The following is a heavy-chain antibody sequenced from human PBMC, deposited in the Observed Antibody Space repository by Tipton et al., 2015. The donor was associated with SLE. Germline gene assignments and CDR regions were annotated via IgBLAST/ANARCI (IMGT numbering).Heavy chain of an antibody. V-gene: IGHV4-59*12. Sequence: TLSLTCTVSGGSINTYFWSWIRQPPGKGLEWIGYVYGSGSTHYNPSLTSRVTMSVDTSTNQFSLRLSSVTAADTAVYYCARGVAGYFYYCYLDVWGKGTTVTIPS. J-gene: IGHJ6*03. CDR3: ARGVAGYFYYCYLDV. CDR2: VYGSGST. CDR1: GGSINTYF.